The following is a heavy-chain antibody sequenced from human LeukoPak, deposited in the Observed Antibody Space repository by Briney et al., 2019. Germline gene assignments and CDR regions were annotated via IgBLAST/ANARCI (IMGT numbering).Heavy chain of an antibody. CDR2: INHSGST. CDR3: ATSGGPINWFDP. J-gene: IGHJ5*02. D-gene: IGHD2-15*01. CDR1: GGSFSGYY. Sequence: KSSETLSLTCAVYGGSFSGYYWGWIRQPPGKGLQWIGEINHSGSTNYNPSLKSRVTISVDTSKNQFSLKLSSVTAADTAVYYCATSGGPINWFDPWGQGTLVTVSS. V-gene: IGHV4-34*01.